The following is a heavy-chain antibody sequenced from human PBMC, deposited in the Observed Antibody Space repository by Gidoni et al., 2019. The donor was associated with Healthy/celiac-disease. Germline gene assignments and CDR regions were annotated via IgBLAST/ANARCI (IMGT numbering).Heavy chain of an antibody. V-gene: IGHV4-39*01. D-gene: IGHD2-15*01. CDR1: GGSISSSSYY. Sequence: QLQLQESGPGLVKPSETLSLTCTVSGGSISSSSYYWGWIRQPPGKGLEWIGSIYYSGSTYYNPSLKSRVTISVDTSKNQFSLKLSSVTAADTAVYYCARRGYIVGHFDYWGQGTLVTVSS. J-gene: IGHJ4*02. CDR3: ARRGYIVGHFDY. CDR2: IYYSGST.